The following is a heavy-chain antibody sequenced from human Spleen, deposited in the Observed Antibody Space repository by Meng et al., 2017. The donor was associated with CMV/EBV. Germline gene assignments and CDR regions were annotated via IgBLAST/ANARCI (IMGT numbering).Heavy chain of an antibody. V-gene: IGHV3-30*02. J-gene: IGHJ4*02. CDR2: IRYDGSNK. CDR1: GFTFSSYG. D-gene: IGHD4-23*01. CDR3: AKDYGGWHLDY. Sequence: GESLKISCAASGFTFSSYGMHWVRQAPGKGLEWVAFIRYDGSNKYYADSVKGRFTISRDNSKNTLYLRMNSLRAEDTAVYYCAKDYGGWHLDYWGQGTLVTVSS.